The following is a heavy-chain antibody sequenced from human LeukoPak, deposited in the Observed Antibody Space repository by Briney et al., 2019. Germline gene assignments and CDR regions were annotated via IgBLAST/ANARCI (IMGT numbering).Heavy chain of an antibody. J-gene: IGHJ6*03. CDR1: GFTFDDYG. CDR2: IIWNGVGT. V-gene: IGHV3-20*04. Sequence: GGSLRLSCAASGFTFDDYGMSWVRQPPGKGLEWVSGIIWNGVGTDYADSVKGRFTISRDNAKNSLYLQMNSLRAEDTAVYYCARAQNPYYYYYMDVWGKGTTVTVSS. CDR3: ARAQNPYYYYYMDV.